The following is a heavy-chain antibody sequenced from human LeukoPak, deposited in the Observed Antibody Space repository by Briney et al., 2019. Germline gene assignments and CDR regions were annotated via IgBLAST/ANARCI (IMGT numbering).Heavy chain of an antibody. Sequence: PGRSLRLSCAASGFTFSNYWMSWVRQAPGKGLEWVANIKQDGSEKNYVDSVKGRFPISRDNAKNSLYLQMNGLRAEDTAVYYCARDRGNSGYYDYWGQGTLVTVSS. D-gene: IGHD3-22*01. CDR1: GFTFSNYW. J-gene: IGHJ4*02. V-gene: IGHV3-7*01. CDR2: IKQDGSEK. CDR3: ARDRGNSGYYDY.